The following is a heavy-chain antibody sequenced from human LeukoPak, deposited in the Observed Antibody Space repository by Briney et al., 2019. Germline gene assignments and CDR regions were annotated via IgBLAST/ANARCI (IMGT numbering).Heavy chain of an antibody. D-gene: IGHD6-19*01. CDR1: GYTFTSYG. CDR3: ARVLVAGEISDY. V-gene: IGHV1-18*01. J-gene: IGHJ4*02. CDR2: ISAYNGNT. Sequence: ASVKVSCKASGYTFTSYGISWVRRAPGQGLEWMGWISAYNGNTNYAQKLQGRVTMTTDTSTSTAYMELRSLRSDDTAVYYGARVLVAGEISDYWGQGTLVTVSS.